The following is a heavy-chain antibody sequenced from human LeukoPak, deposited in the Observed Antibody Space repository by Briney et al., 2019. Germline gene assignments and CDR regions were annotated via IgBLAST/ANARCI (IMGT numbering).Heavy chain of an antibody. D-gene: IGHD3-10*01. Sequence: GGSLRLSCAAPGFTFSSYGMRWVRQAPGKGLEWVAVISYDGSNKYYAASVKGRFTISRDNSKNTLYLQMNSLRAEDTAVYYCVARGVIIARGDYWGQGTLVTVSS. V-gene: IGHV3-30*03. J-gene: IGHJ4*02. CDR2: ISYDGSNK. CDR1: GFTFSSYG. CDR3: VARGVIIARGDY.